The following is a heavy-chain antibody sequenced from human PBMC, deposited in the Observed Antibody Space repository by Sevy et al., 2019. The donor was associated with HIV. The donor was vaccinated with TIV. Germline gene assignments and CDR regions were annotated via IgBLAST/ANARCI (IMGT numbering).Heavy chain of an antibody. CDR1: GFTFSSYG. CDR3: AKRPSIITGTGIDY. V-gene: IGHV3-30*02. Sequence: GGSLRLSCAASGFTFSSYGMHWVRQAPGKGLEWVAFIRYDGSNKYYADSVKGRFTISRDNSKNTLYLQMNSLRAEDTAVYYCAKRPSIITGTGIDYWGQGTLVTVSS. J-gene: IGHJ4*02. CDR2: IRYDGSNK. D-gene: IGHD1-20*01.